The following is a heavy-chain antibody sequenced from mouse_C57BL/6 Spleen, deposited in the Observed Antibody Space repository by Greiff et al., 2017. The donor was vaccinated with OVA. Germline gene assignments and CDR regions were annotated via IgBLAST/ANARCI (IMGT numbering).Heavy chain of an antibody. D-gene: IGHD1-1*01. CDR3: AREAHITTVVADY. CDR2: IHPNSGST. J-gene: IGHJ2*01. V-gene: IGHV1-64*01. Sequence: VQLQQPGAELVKPGASVKLSCKASGYTFTSYWMHWVKQRPGQGLEWIGMIHPNSGSTNYNEKLKSKATLTVEKSSSTAYMQLSSLTSEDSAVYYCAREAHITTVVADYWGQGTTLTVSS. CDR1: GYTFTSYW.